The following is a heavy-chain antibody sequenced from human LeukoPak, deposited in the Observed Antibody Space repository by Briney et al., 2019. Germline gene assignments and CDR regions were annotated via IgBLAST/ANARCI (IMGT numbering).Heavy chain of an antibody. Sequence: GASVKYSCKASGYTFTGYYMHWVREAPGQGLEWMGWINPNSGGTNYAQKFQGRVTMTRDTSISTAHMELSRLRSGDTAVYYCARDLGGLYDILTANWFDPWGQGTLVTVSS. J-gene: IGHJ5*02. CDR3: ARDLGGLYDILTANWFDP. CDR2: INPNSGGT. V-gene: IGHV1-2*02. CDR1: GYTFTGYY. D-gene: IGHD3-9*01.